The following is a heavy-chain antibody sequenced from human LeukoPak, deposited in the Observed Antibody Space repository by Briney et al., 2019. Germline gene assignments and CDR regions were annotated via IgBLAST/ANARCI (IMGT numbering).Heavy chain of an antibody. V-gene: IGHV5-51*01. Sequence: GGSPKISCKGSGYSFTSYWLGWVRQLPGKGLEGMGIIYPGDSDTRYSPSFQGQVTISADKSISNAYLQWSSLKASDIAMYYCARRGAAHSYGMDVWGQGTTVTVSS. D-gene: IGHD6-13*01. CDR3: ARRGAAHSYGMDV. CDR2: IYPGDSDT. CDR1: GYSFTSYW. J-gene: IGHJ6*02.